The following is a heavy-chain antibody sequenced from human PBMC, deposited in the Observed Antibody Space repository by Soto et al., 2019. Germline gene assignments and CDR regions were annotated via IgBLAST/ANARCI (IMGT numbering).Heavy chain of an antibody. J-gene: IGHJ4*02. D-gene: IGHD3-10*01. Sequence: QVQLQESGPGLVKPSETLSLTCTVSGGSISSYYWSWIRQPPGKGLGWIGYVYYSGSTNYNPSLKSRVTISVDTSKNLCSLKLSSVTAADTAVYYCARDRWGEDGSGSYSLDYWGLGTLVTVSS. V-gene: IGHV4-59*01. CDR3: ARDRWGEDGSGSYSLDY. CDR1: GGSISSYY. CDR2: VYYSGST.